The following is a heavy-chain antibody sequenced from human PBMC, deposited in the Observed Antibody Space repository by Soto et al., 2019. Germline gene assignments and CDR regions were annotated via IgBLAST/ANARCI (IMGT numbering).Heavy chain of an antibody. CDR3: ASEYDYGDLNYYYYDMDV. CDR1: GFTFSSYS. Sequence: EVQLVESGGGLVQPGGSLRLSCAASGFTFSSYSMNWVRQAPGKGLEWVSYISSSSSTIYYADSVKGRFTISRDNAKNSLYLQMNSLRDEDTAVYYCASEYDYGDLNYYYYDMDVWGQGTTVTVSS. D-gene: IGHD4-17*01. J-gene: IGHJ6*02. V-gene: IGHV3-48*02. CDR2: ISSSSSTI.